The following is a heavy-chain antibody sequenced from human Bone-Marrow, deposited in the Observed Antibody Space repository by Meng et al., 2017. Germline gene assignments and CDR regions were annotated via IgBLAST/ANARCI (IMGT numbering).Heavy chain of an antibody. CDR1: RFTFSNYY. Sequence: SLRLSWAASRFTFSNYYMSWIRQAPGKGLEWVSSISSSGSTIYYADSVKGRFTISRDNAKNSLYLQMNSLRAEDKAVYYCARDQHRGYYDSSGYYSDAFDIWDQGTMVTVSS. CDR2: ISSSGSTI. V-gene: IGHV3-11*04. CDR3: ARDQHRGYYDSSGYYSDAFDI. J-gene: IGHJ3*02. D-gene: IGHD3-22*01.